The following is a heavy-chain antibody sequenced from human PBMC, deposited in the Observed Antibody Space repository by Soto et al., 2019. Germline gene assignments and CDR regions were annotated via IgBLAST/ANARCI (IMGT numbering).Heavy chain of an antibody. CDR2: TWFDGSNE. J-gene: IGHJ4*02. Sequence: QVQLVESGGGVVRPGASLRLSCIASGFTFSGFGMNWVRQAPGKGLEWVAITWFDGSNEFYAGSVKGRFTISRDNSKNTVYLQMNSLRADDTAIYYCARDGEFHDSSGKFDYWGQGTLVTVSS. D-gene: IGHD3-22*01. CDR3: ARDGEFHDSSGKFDY. CDR1: GFTFSGFG. V-gene: IGHV3-33*01.